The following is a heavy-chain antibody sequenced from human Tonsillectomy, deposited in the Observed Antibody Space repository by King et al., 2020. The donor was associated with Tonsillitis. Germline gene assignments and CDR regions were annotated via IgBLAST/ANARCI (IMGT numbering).Heavy chain of an antibody. CDR2: ISWNSGSI. J-gene: IGHJ4*02. V-gene: IGHV3-9*01. CDR3: AKDTDDFWTGPFDY. Sequence: VQLVESGGGLVQPGRSLRLSCAASGFTLDDYAMHWVRQAPGRGLEWVSGISWNSGSIGYAASVRGRFTISRDNAKNSLYLQMNSLRGEDTALYFCAKDTDDFWTGPFDYWGQGTLVTVSS. CDR1: GFTLDDYA. D-gene: IGHD3/OR15-3a*01.